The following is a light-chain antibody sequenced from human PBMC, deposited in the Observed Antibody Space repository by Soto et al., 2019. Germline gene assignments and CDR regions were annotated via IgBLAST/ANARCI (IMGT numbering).Light chain of an antibody. V-gene: IGLV2-18*02. Sequence: QSALTQPPSVSGSPGQSFTISCTGTSSDVGSYNRVSWYQQPPGTAPKLMIYEVSNRPSGVPDRFSGSKSGNTASLTISGLQAEDEADYYCNSYTSTNTYVFGTGTKLTVL. CDR1: SSDVGSYNR. J-gene: IGLJ1*01. CDR2: EVS. CDR3: NSYTSTNTYV.